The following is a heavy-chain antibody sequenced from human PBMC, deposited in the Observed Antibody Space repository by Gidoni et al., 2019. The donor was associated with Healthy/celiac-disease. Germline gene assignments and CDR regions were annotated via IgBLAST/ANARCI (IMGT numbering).Heavy chain of an antibody. CDR2: ISAYNGNT. Sequence: QVQLVQSGAEVKKPGASVKVSCKASGYTFTSYGISWVRQAPGQGLEWMGWISAYNGNTNYAQKLQGRVTMTTDTATSTAYMELRSLRSDDTAVYYCARDKVSGIFGVDLAPVDYWGQGTLVTVSS. V-gene: IGHV1-18*01. CDR3: ARDKVSGIFGVDLAPVDY. J-gene: IGHJ4*02. CDR1: GYTFTSYG. D-gene: IGHD3-3*01.